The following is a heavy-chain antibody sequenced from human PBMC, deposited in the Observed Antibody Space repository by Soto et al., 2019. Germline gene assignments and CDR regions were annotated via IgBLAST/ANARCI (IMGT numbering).Heavy chain of an antibody. D-gene: IGHD6-13*01. CDR2: IYYSGST. CDR1: GGSISSSSYY. V-gene: IGHV4-39*01. CDR3: ARQGIAAYGWFDP. J-gene: IGHJ5*02. Sequence: QLQLQESGPGLVKPSETLSLTCTVSGGSISSSSYYWGWIRQPPGKGLEWIGSIYYSGSTYYNPSLKSRVTLSVDTSKNQFSLKLSSVTAADTAVEYCARQGIAAYGWFDPWGQGTLVTVSS.